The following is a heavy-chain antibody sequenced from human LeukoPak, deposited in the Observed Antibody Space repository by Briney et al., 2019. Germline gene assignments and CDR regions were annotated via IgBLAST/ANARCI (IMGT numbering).Heavy chain of an antibody. CDR1: GYTFTSYA. CDR2: INAGNGDT. Sequence: GASVKVSCKASGYTFTSYAMQWVRQAPGQRLEWMGWINAGNGDTKYSQKFQGRVTITRDTSASTAYMELSSLRSEDTAVYYCARDRVSGWFGELLGAFDIWGQGTMVTVSS. J-gene: IGHJ3*02. V-gene: IGHV1-3*01. CDR3: ARDRVSGWFGELLGAFDI. D-gene: IGHD3-10*01.